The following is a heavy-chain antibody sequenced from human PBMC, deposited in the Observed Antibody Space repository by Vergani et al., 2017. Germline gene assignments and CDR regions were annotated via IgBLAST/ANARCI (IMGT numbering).Heavy chain of an antibody. CDR3: AKSSESYSSGWSFDY. CDR1: GFTFSSYA. D-gene: IGHD6-19*01. CDR2: ISSNGGST. J-gene: IGHJ4*02. Sequence: EVQLVESGGGLVQPGGSLRLSCAASGFTFSSYAMHWVRQAPGKGLEYVSAISSNGGSTYYANSVKGRFTISRDNSKNTLYLQMNSLRAEDTAVYYCAKSSESYSSGWSFDYWGQGTLVTVSS. V-gene: IGHV3-64*01.